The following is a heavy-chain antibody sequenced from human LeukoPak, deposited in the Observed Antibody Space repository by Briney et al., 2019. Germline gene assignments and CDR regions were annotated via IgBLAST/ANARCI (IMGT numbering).Heavy chain of an antibody. Sequence: ASVKVSCKASGYTFTSYCMHWVRQAPGQGLEWMGIINPSGGSTSYAQKFQGRVTMTRDTSTSTVYMELSSLRSEDTAVYYCARDLQMNYYDSSGYYYHDAFDIWGQGTMVTVSS. CDR3: ARDLQMNYYDSSGYYYHDAFDI. J-gene: IGHJ3*02. D-gene: IGHD3-22*01. V-gene: IGHV1-46*01. CDR2: INPSGGST. CDR1: GYTFTSYC.